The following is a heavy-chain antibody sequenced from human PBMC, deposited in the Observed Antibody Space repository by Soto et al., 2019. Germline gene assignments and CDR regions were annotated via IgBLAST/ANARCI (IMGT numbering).Heavy chain of an antibody. V-gene: IGHV1-8*01. J-gene: IGHJ5*02. Sequence: ASVKVSCKASGYTFTSYDINWVRQATGQGLEWMGWMNPNSGNTGYAQKFQGRVTMTRNTSISTAYMELSSLRSEDTAVDYCARQAYYYGSGSYSEMGWFDPWGQGTLVTVSS. D-gene: IGHD3-10*01. CDR3: ARQAYYYGSGSYSEMGWFDP. CDR2: MNPNSGNT. CDR1: GYTFTSYD.